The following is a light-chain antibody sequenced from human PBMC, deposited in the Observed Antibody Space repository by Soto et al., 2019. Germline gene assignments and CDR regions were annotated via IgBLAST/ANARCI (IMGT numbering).Light chain of an antibody. V-gene: IGLV2-14*03. CDR2: EVG. CDR1: SDDFGGFKF. CDR3: CSCTSSDTWV. Sequence: QSALTQPASVSGSPGQSITISCTATSDDFGGFKFVSWYQQHPGRAPRLIIYEVGNRPSGISHRFSGSKSGTTASLTISGLQADDEADYYCCSCTSSDTWVFGGGTKVTVL. J-gene: IGLJ3*02.